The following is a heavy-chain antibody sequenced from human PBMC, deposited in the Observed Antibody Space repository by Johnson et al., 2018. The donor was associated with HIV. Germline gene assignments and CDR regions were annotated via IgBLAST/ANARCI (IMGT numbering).Heavy chain of an antibody. V-gene: IGHV3-30*03. Sequence: QVQLVESGGGVVQPGGSLRLSCAASGFTFSNAWMSWVRQAPGKGLEWVAVISYDGSNKYYTDSVKGRFTISRDNSKNTLYLQMNSLRDEDTAVYYCVTADRGSAWGQGTTVTVSS. CDR2: ISYDGSNK. J-gene: IGHJ3*01. CDR3: VTADRGSA. CDR1: GFTFSNAW. D-gene: IGHD1-26*01.